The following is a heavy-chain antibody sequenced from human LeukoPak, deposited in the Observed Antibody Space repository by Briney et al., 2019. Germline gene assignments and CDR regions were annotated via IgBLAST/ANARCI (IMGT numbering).Heavy chain of an antibody. J-gene: IGHJ4*02. CDR3: ARDHRRYSGSYFGY. CDR2: IIPIFGTA. Sequence: SVKVSCKASGGTFSSYAISWVRQAPGQGLEWMGGIIPIFGTANYAQKFQGRVTITADESTSTAYMELSSLRSEDTAVYYCARDHRRYSGSYFGYWGQGTLVTVSS. V-gene: IGHV1-69*13. D-gene: IGHD1-26*01. CDR1: GGTFSSYA.